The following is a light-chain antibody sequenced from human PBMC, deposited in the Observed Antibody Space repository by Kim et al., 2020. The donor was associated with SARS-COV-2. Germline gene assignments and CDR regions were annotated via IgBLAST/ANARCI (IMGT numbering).Light chain of an antibody. CDR2: GAS. CDR1: QDIRND. CDR3: LQHSTYPIT. V-gene: IGKV1-17*01. Sequence: AAVGERVTITCRASQDIRNDLGWYQQNPGRAPKRLIYGASSLQSGVPSRFSGSGSGTEFTLTISSVQPEDFATYCCLQHSTYPITFGQGTRLEIK. J-gene: IGKJ5*01.